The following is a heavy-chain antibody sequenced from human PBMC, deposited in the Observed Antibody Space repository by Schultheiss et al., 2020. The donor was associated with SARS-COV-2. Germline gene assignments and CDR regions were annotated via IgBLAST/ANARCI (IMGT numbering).Heavy chain of an antibody. CDR2: IYSGGST. D-gene: IGHD3-22*01. Sequence: GGSLRLSCAASGFTFSNAWMSWVRQAPGKGLEWVSVIYSGGSTYYADSVKGRFTISRDNSKNTLYLQMNSLRAEDTAVYYCARSYYDSFGAFDIWGQGTMVTVSS. J-gene: IGHJ3*02. CDR1: GFTFSNAW. CDR3: ARSYYDSFGAFDI. V-gene: IGHV3-66*01.